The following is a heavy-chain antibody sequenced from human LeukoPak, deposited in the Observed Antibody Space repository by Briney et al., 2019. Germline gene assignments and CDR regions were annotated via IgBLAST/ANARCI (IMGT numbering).Heavy chain of an antibody. CDR3: ARDLVSGNGGSYYY. CDR1: GGTFSSYA. D-gene: IGHD2-15*01. CDR2: IIPILGIA. Sequence: ASVKVSCKASGGTFSSYAISWVRQAPGQGLEWMGRIIPILGIANYAQKFQGRVTITADKSTSTAYMELSSLRSEDTAVYYCARDLVSGNGGSYYYWGQGTLVTVSS. J-gene: IGHJ4*02. V-gene: IGHV1-69*04.